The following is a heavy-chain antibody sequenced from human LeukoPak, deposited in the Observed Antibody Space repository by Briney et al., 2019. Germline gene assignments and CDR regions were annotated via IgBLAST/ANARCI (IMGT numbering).Heavy chain of an antibody. CDR2: VCGGGRST. CDR1: GFTLRNYV. CDR3: AKGTGSYWYFDL. Sequence: GGSLRLSCAASGFTLRNYVMTWVRQAPGKELEWVSSVCGGGRSTHYADSVKGRFTISTDKSKNTLYLQMNSLRSEDAAVYYCAKGTGSYWYFDLWGRGTLVTVSS. J-gene: IGHJ2*01. V-gene: IGHV3-23*01. D-gene: IGHD7-27*01.